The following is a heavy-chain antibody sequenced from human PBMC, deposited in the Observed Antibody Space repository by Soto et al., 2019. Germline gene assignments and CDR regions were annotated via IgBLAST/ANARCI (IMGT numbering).Heavy chain of an antibody. D-gene: IGHD1-1*01. CDR1: GGTFRSYV. J-gene: IGHJ4*02. Sequence: QVQLVQSGAEVKKPGSSVKVSCKASGGTFRSYVTSWVRQAPGQGLEWLGGIIPMYGTTYYAQTFQGRVTISADESTSTAFVELSSLRSEDTAVYYCARIGTLDWIDDYWGQGTLVTVSS. V-gene: IGHV1-69*12. CDR2: IIPMYGTT. CDR3: ARIGTLDWIDDY.